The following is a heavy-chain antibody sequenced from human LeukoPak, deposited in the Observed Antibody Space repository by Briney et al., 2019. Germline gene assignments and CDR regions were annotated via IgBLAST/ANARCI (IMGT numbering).Heavy chain of an antibody. CDR3: ARDRGAVAGNSHDY. CDR2: IYSGGST. J-gene: IGHJ4*02. D-gene: IGHD6-19*01. V-gene: IGHV3-66*01. Sequence: GGSLRLSCAASGLTVSSNYMNWVRQAPGKGLEWVSVIYSGGSTYYADSVKGRFTISRDNAKNSLYLQMNSLRAEDTAVYYCARDRGAVAGNSHDYWGQGTLVTVSS. CDR1: GLTVSSNY.